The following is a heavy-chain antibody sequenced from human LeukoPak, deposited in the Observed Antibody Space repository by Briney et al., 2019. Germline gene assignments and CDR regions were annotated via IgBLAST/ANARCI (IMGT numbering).Heavy chain of an antibody. D-gene: IGHD5-18*01. J-gene: IGHJ3*02. V-gene: IGHV3-9*03. CDR3: AKDGGYSYGFKSGSIEGAFDI. CDR1: GFTVDDYA. Sequence: GGSLRLSCAASGFTVDDYAMNWVRQAPGKGLEWVSGISCDSGSIDYADSVKGRFTISSDNAKNSLYLQMNSLRAKDMALYYCAKDGGYSYGFKSGSIEGAFDIWGQGTIVTVSS. CDR2: ISCDSGSI.